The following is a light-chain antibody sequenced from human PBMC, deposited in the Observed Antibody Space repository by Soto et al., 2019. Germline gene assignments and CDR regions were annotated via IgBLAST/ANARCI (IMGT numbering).Light chain of an antibody. CDR3: QQRST. CDR2: GAS. Sequence: EIVMTPSPATLSVSPGERATLSCRASQSVSSNLAWYQQKPGQAPRLLIYGASSRATGIPDSFSGSGSGTDFTLTISRLEPEDFAVYYCQQRSTFGGGTKVDIK. CDR1: QSVSSN. J-gene: IGKJ4*01. V-gene: IGKV3D-20*02.